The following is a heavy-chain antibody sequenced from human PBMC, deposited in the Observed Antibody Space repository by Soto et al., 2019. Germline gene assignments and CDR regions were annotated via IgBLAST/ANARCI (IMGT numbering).Heavy chain of an antibody. CDR2: IYYSGST. J-gene: IGHJ4*02. D-gene: IGHD3-3*01. CDR3: ARTYYDFWSGYSPLYYFDY. V-gene: IGHV4-31*03. CDR1: GGSISSGGYY. Sequence: SETLSLTCTVSGGSISSGGYYWSWIRQHPXKGLEWIGYIYYSGSTYYNPSLKSRVTISVDTSKNQFSLKLSSVTAADTAVYYCARTYYDFWSGYSPLYYFDYWCQGTLVTVSS.